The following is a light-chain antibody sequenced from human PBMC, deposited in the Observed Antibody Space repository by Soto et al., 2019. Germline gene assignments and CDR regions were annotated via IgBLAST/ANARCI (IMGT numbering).Light chain of an antibody. Sequence: DIQMTQSPSSLSASVGDRVTITCRASQSISSYLNWYQQKPGKAPKLLIYAASSLQSGVPSRFSGSGAGTDFTLTIRILQPEDFATYYCQQSYSSPQGLTFGGGTKVEIK. CDR1: QSISSY. CDR2: AAS. V-gene: IGKV1-39*01. J-gene: IGKJ4*01. CDR3: QQSYSSPQGLT.